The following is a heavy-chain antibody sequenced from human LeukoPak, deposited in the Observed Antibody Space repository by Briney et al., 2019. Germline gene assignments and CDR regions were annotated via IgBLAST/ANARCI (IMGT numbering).Heavy chain of an antibody. V-gene: IGHV3-53*01. CDR3: ARKSASGNYPLDY. D-gene: IGHD3-10*01. CDR1: GFTVSSNS. Sequence: GGSLRLSCTVSGFTVSSNSMSWVRQAPGKGLEWVSFIYSDNTHYSDSVKGRFTISRDNAKNTVFLQMSSLRAEDTALYYCARKSASGNYPLDYWGQGTLVTVSS. J-gene: IGHJ4*02. CDR2: IYSDNT.